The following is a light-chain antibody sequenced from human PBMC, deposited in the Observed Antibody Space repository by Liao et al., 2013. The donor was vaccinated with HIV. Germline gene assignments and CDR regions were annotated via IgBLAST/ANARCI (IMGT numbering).Light chain of an antibody. Sequence: SYELTQPPSVSVSPGQTASITCSGDKLGDKYACWYQQKPGQSPVLVIYQDNKRPSGIPERFSGSNSGNTATLTISRVEAGDEADYYCQVWDSSSDHPGVFGTGTKVTVL. CDR2: QDN. J-gene: IGLJ1*01. V-gene: IGLV3-1*01. CDR3: QVWDSSSDHPGV. CDR1: KLGDKY.